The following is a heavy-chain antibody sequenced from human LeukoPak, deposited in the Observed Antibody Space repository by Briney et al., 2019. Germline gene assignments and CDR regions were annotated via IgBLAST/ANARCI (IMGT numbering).Heavy chain of an antibody. CDR1: GFTFSSYE. V-gene: IGHV3-48*03. J-gene: IGHJ3*02. D-gene: IGHD1-26*01. CDR2: ISSSGSII. Sequence: GGSLRLSCAASGFTFSSYEMNWVRQAPGKGLEWVSYISSSGSIIYYAASVKCRVPTSRDKAKNPLYLQMNSLRAEDTAVYYCARGGSYLSAFDIWGQRTMVTVSS. CDR3: ARGGSYLSAFDI.